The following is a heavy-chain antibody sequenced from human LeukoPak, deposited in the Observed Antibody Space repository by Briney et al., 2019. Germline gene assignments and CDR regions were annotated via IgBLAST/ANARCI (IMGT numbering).Heavy chain of an antibody. CDR1: GGSVSGYY. Sequence: SETLSLTCTVSGGSVSGYYWSWIRQPPGKGLEWVGSIYYIGSTNYNPSRTRRVTMYVDTSKNHFSLRLTTVTAADTAVYYCARFSRTATSVIYHLDYWGEGTLLSVSP. D-gene: IGHD5/OR15-5a*01. V-gene: IGHV4-59*02. CDR3: ARFSRTATSVIYHLDY. CDR2: IYYIGST. J-gene: IGHJ4*02.